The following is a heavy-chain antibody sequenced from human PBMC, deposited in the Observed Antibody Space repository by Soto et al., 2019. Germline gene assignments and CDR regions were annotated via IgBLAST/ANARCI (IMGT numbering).Heavy chain of an antibody. J-gene: IGHJ6*02. CDR1: GGSISSGGYY. CDR3: ARARVDFWSGPPWYYYYGMDV. CDR2: IYYSGST. Sequence: TSETLSLTCTVSGGSISSGGYYWSWIRQHPGKGLEWIGYIYYSGSTYYNPSLKSRVTISVDTSKNQFSLKLSSVTAADTAVYYCARARVDFWSGPPWYYYYGMDVWGQGTTVTVSS. V-gene: IGHV4-31*03. D-gene: IGHD3-3*01.